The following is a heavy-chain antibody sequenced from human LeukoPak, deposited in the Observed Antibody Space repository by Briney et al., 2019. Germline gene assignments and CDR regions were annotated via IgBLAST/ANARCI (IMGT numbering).Heavy chain of an antibody. J-gene: IGHJ4*02. V-gene: IGHV3-48*03. D-gene: IGHD3-22*01. Sequence: PGGSLRLPCAASGFTFSSYEMNWVRQAPGKGLEWVSYISTSGSTIYYADSVKGRFTISRDNAKNSLYLQMNSLRAEDTAVYYCARDSHYYDSSGPNYWGQGTLVTVSS. CDR3: ARDSHYYDSSGPNY. CDR2: ISTSGSTI. CDR1: GFTFSSYE.